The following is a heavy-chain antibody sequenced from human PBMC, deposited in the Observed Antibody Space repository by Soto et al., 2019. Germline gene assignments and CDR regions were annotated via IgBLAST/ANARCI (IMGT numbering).Heavy chain of an antibody. CDR3: AKRDSSYGHEYLDY. Sequence: PGGSLRLSCAASGFTFSSYGMYWVRQAPGKGLEWVAVISYNGGDKYYADSVKGRFTVSRDNSKNTVYLQMNSLRAEDTAMYYCAKRDSSYGHEYLDYWGQGTLVTVS. CDR2: ISYNGGDK. D-gene: IGHD5-18*01. CDR1: GFTFSSYG. J-gene: IGHJ4*02. V-gene: IGHV3-30*18.